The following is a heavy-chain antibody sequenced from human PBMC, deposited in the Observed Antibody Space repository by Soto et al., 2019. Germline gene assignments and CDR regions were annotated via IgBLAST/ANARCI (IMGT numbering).Heavy chain of an antibody. D-gene: IGHD3-22*01. CDR1: GYTFTSYA. Sequence: ASVKVSCKASGYTFTSYAMHWVRQAPGQRLEWMGWINAGNGNTKYSQKFQGRVTITRDTSASTAYMGLSSLRSEDTAMYYCARDTLYDSSGYYYVGYNWFDPWGQGTLVTVSS. V-gene: IGHV1-3*01. CDR3: ARDTLYDSSGYYYVGYNWFDP. CDR2: INAGNGNT. J-gene: IGHJ5*02.